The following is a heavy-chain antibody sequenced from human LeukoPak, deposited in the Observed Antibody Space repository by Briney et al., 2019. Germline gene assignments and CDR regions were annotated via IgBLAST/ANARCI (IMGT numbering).Heavy chain of an antibody. V-gene: IGHV1-46*01. CDR2: INPSGGST. CDR3: ARDRDSGSYVYYYYYYGMDV. Sequence: ASVKVSCKASGYTFTSYYMHWVRQAPGQGLEWMGIINPSGGSTSYAQKFQGRVTMTRDTSTSTVYMELSSLRSEDTAVYYCARDRDSGSYVYYYYYYGMDVWGQGTTVTVSS. CDR1: GYTFTSYY. D-gene: IGHD1-26*01. J-gene: IGHJ6*02.